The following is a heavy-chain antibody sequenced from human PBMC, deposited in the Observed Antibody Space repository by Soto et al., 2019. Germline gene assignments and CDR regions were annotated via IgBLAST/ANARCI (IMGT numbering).Heavy chain of an antibody. V-gene: IGHV4-31*03. D-gene: IGHD4-17*01. Sequence: SETLSLTCTVSGGSISSGGYYCSWIRQHPGKGLEWIGYIYYSGSTYYNPSLKSRVTISVDTSKNQFSLKLSSVTAADTAVYYCARDGYGDYTGWFDPWGQGTLVTVSS. CDR3: ARDGYGDYTGWFDP. CDR1: GGSISSGGYY. CDR2: IYYSGST. J-gene: IGHJ5*02.